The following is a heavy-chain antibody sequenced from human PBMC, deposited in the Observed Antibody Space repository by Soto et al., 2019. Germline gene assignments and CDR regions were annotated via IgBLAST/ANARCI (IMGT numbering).Heavy chain of an antibody. CDR1: GYTFTSYQ. J-gene: IGHJ6*02. Sequence: ASVKVSCKASGYTFTSYQMHWVRQAPGQGLEWMGMINPRGKTNYAQKFQGRVIMTRDTSTSTVYMELSSLRSEDTAVYYCARELAPGYYYGMDVWGQGTTVTVSS. CDR3: ARELAPGYYYGMDV. V-gene: IGHV1-46*01. CDR2: INPRGKT. D-gene: IGHD1-1*01.